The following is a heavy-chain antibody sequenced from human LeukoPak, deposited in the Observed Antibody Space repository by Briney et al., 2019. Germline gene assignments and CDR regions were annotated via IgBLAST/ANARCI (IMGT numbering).Heavy chain of an antibody. CDR2: INPNSGGT. J-gene: IGHJ4*02. Sequence: ASVKVSCKASGYTFTGYYMHWVRQAPGQGLEWMGRINPNSGGTNYAQKFQGRVTITRDTSISTAYMELSRLRSDDTAVYYCAREFRRIAAAGDRIDYWGQGTLVTVSS. V-gene: IGHV1-2*06. CDR1: GYTFTGYY. D-gene: IGHD6-13*01. CDR3: AREFRRIAAAGDRIDY.